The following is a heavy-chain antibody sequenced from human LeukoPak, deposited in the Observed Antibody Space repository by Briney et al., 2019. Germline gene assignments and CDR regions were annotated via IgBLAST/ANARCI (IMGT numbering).Heavy chain of an antibody. CDR2: ISTTGSSI. J-gene: IGHJ4*02. CDR1: GFTVSINY. CDR3: ARVQRGIAVALDY. D-gene: IGHD6-19*01. V-gene: IGHV3-48*03. Sequence: GGSLRLSCAASGFTVSINYMNWVRQAPGKGLEWVSYISTTGSSIYYADSVKGRFTISRDNVKNLLYLQMNSLRAEDTAVYYCARVQRGIAVALDYWGQGTLATVSS.